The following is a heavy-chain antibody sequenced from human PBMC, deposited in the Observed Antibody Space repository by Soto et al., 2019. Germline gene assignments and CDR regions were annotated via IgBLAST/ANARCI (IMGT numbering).Heavy chain of an antibody. CDR1: GYTFTSYA. CDR3: AREFSLLRFFDCLKGFAP. V-gene: IGHV1-3*01. J-gene: IGHJ5*02. CDR2: INAGNGNT. Sequence: ASVKVSCKASGYTFTSYAMHWVRQAPGQRLEWMGWINAGNGNTKYSQKFQGRVTITRDTSASTAYMELSSLRSEDTAVYYCAREFSLLRFFDCLKGFAPWGQGPLVTVSS. D-gene: IGHD3-9*01.